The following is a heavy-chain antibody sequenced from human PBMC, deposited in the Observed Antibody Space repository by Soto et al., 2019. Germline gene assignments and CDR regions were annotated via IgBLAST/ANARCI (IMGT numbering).Heavy chain of an antibody. CDR2: IYYSGST. CDR1: GGSISSGDYY. J-gene: IGHJ5*02. CDR3: ARAHSNYGQENWFDP. V-gene: IGHV4-30-4*01. Sequence: SETLSLTCTVSGGSISSGDYYWSWIRQPPGKGLEWIGYIYYSGSTYYNPSLKSRVTISVDTSKNQFSLKLSSVTAADTAVYYCARAHSNYGQENWFDPWGQGTLVTVS. D-gene: IGHD4-4*01.